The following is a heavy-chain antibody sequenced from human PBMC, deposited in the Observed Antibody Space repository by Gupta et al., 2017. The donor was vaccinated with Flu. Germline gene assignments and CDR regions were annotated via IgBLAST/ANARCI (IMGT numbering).Heavy chain of an antibody. Sequence: ISRDNSKNTLYLQMNSLRPEDTAVYYCAKDREWRSQLYYYGMDVWGQGTTVTISS. J-gene: IGHJ6*02. D-gene: IGHD3-3*01. V-gene: IGHV3-30*02. CDR3: AKDREWRSQLYYYGMDV.